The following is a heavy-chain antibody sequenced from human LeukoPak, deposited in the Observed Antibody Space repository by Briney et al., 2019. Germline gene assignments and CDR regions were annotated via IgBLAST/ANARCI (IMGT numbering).Heavy chain of an antibody. CDR2: ISPNSGGT. CDR1: GYTFTGYY. V-gene: IGHV1-2*02. J-gene: IGHJ4*02. Sequence: ASVKVSCKASGYTFTGYYMHWVRQAPGQGLEWMGWISPNSGGTGYAQKFQGRVTITRNTSISTAYMELSSLRSEDTAVYYCARLQWLDRNFDYWGQGTLVTVSS. CDR3: ARLQWLDRNFDY. D-gene: IGHD6-19*01.